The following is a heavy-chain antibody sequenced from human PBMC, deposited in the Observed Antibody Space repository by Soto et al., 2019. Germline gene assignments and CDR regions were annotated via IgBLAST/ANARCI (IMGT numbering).Heavy chain of an antibody. CDR2: IYYSGST. D-gene: IGHD4-17*01. CDR1: GGSISSSSYY. CDR3: AREKRTVTNAFHI. Sequence: PSETLSLTCTVSGGSISSSSYYWGWIRQPPGKGLEWIGSIYYSGSTYYNPSLKSRVTISVDTSKNQFSLKLSSVTAADTAVYYCAREKRTVTNAFHIWGQGTMVTVSS. J-gene: IGHJ3*02. V-gene: IGHV4-39*02.